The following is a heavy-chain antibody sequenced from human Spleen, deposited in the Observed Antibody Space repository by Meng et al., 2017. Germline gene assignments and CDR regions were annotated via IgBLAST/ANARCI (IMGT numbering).Heavy chain of an antibody. D-gene: IGHD3-16*02. Sequence: SLKISCAASGFTFDDHAMHWVRQAPGKGLEWVSGINWNSGSIDYADSVKGRFTISRDNAKNSLYLQMNSLRAEDTAVYYCVRDGVDYVWGSFRFDSWGQGTLVTVSS. V-gene: IGHV3-9*01. CDR1: GFTFDDHA. J-gene: IGHJ4*02. CDR3: VRDGVDYVWGSFRFDS. CDR2: INWNSGSI.